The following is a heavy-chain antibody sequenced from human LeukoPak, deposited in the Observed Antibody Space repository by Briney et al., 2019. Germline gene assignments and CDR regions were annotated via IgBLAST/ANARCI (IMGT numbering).Heavy chain of an antibody. CDR1: GYIFTSYY. J-gene: IGHJ4*02. V-gene: IGHV1-46*01. Sequence: ASVKVSCKASGYIFTSYYMHWVRQAPGQGLEWVGIINPSGGSTSYAQKFQGRVTMTRDTSTSTVYMELSSLKSEDTAVYYCARIGSGKTHFDYWGQGTLVTVSS. CDR3: ARIGSGKTHFDY. CDR2: INPSGGST. D-gene: IGHD3-3*01.